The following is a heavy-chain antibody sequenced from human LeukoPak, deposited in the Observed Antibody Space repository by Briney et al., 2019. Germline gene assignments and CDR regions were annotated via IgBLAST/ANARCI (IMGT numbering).Heavy chain of an antibody. CDR2: ISTSSSYI. J-gene: IGHJ4*02. V-gene: IGHV3-21*01. D-gene: IGHD6-13*01. CDR3: ARGAEGIAATDSNFDY. CDR1: GFTFSRNS. Sequence: GGSLRLSCAASGFTFSRNSMNWVREAPGKGLEWVSSISTSSSYIYYADSAKGRFTISRDNAKNSLYLQMNSLRAEDTAVYFCARGAEGIAATDSNFDYWGQGTLVTVSS.